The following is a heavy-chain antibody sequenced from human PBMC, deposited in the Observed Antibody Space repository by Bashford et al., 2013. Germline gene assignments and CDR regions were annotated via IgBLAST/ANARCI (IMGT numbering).Heavy chain of an antibody. V-gene: IGHV1-69*13. CDR1: GDTFSKYG. J-gene: IGHJ5*02. Sequence: SVKVSCKASGDTFSKYGISWVRQAPGQGLEWMGGIIPVFGTTNYAQRFQGRVTFSADESTNTVYMEVSSLRSEDTAVYYCARKYYYDSSGYYGNWFDPWGQGTLVTVSS. D-gene: IGHD3-22*01. CDR2: IIPVFGTT. CDR3: ARKYYYDSSGYYGNWFDP.